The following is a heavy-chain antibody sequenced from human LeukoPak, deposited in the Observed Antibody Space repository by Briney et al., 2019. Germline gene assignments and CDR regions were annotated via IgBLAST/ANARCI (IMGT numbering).Heavy chain of an antibody. Sequence: GGSLRLSCAASGFTFSIYEINWVCQAPGKGLVWVSVIYSGGSTYYADSVKGRFTISRDNSKNTLYLQMNSLRADDTAVYYCASPVFGGLATRGAFDYWGQGTLVTVSS. CDR1: GFTFSIYE. D-gene: IGHD3-10*01. V-gene: IGHV3-53*01. CDR2: IYSGGST. J-gene: IGHJ4*02. CDR3: ASPVFGGLATRGAFDY.